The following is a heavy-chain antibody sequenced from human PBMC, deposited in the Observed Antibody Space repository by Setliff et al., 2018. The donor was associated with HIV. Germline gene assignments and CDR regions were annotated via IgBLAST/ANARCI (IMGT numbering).Heavy chain of an antibody. V-gene: IGHV3-23*01. CDR3: ATDPLYDSSGYYYY. J-gene: IGHJ4*02. Sequence: GGSLRLSCAASGFTFSSYAMSWVRQAPGKGLEWVSAISGSGGSTYHADSVKGRFTISRDNSKNTLYLQMNSLRAEDTAVYYCATDPLYDSSGYYYYWGQGTLVTVSS. CDR1: GFTFSSYA. D-gene: IGHD3-22*01. CDR2: ISGSGGST.